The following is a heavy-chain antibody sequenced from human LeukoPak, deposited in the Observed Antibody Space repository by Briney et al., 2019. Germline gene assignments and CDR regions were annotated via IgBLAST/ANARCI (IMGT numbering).Heavy chain of an antibody. D-gene: IGHD3-3*01. J-gene: IGHJ4*02. CDR1: GGSISSSSYY. CDR3: ARDGSLYDFWSGYEYYFDY. Sequence: ASETLSLTCTVSGGSISSSSYYWGWIRQPPGKGLEWIGSIYYSGSTYYNPSLKSRVTISVDTSKNQFSLKLSSVTAADTAVYYCARDGSLYDFWSGYEYYFDYWGQGTLVTVSS. CDR2: IYYSGST. V-gene: IGHV4-39*07.